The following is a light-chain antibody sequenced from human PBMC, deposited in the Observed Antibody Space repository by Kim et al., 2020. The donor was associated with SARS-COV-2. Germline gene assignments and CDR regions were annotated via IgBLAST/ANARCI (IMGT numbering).Light chain of an antibody. Sequence: PGERATLSCRASQSVNNYLAWYQQKPGQAPRLLIYDASNRATGIPARFSGSGSGTDFTLTISSLEPEDFAVYYCQHRSNWPTFGQGTKVDIK. J-gene: IGKJ1*01. CDR1: QSVNNY. CDR3: QHRSNWPT. CDR2: DAS. V-gene: IGKV3-11*01.